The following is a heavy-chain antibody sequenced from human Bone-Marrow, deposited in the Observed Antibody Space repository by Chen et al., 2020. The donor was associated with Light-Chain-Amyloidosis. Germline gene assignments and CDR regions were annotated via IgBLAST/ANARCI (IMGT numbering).Heavy chain of an antibody. CDR1: GYSISSGYY. D-gene: IGHD2-2*01. Sequence: QVQLQESGPGLVKPSATLSLTCTVSGYSISSGYYWGWIRQPPGKGLEWIGSIYHSGSTYYNPSLKSRVTMSVDTSKNQFSLKLSSVTAADTAMYFCTRAWRSTSDGRHDAFDIWGQGTMVTVSS. CDR3: TRAWRSTSDGRHDAFDI. CDR2: IYHSGST. V-gene: IGHV4-38-2*02. J-gene: IGHJ3*02.